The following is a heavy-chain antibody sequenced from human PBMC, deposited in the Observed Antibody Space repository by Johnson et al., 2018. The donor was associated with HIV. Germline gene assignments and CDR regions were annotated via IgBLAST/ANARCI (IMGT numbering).Heavy chain of an antibody. D-gene: IGHD6-19*01. CDR1: GFPFHDRG. Sequence: VQLVESGGGVVRPGGSLRPSCAASGFPFHDRGLSWVRQAPGKGLAWVSGFGWNMGIIGFAASVKGQFTFTRDNAKNSRHLQMNSLRAEDTAVYYCARKQWLEIPSDAFDVWGQGTMVTVSS. J-gene: IGHJ3*01. CDR2: FGWNMGII. V-gene: IGHV3-20*04. CDR3: ARKQWLEIPSDAFDV.